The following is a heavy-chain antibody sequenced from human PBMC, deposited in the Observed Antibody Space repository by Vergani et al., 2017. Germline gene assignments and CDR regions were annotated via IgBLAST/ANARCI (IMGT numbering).Heavy chain of an antibody. Sequence: EVQLLESGGGLVQPGGSLRLSCAASGFTFSSYAMSWVRQAPGKGLEWGSAISGSGGSTYYADSVKGRFTISRDNSKNTLYLQMNSLRAEDTAVYYCVALTDYYGSGSRIDYWGQGTLVTVSS. CDR3: VALTDYYGSGSRIDY. CDR1: GFTFSSYA. J-gene: IGHJ4*02. V-gene: IGHV3-23*01. D-gene: IGHD3-10*01. CDR2: ISGSGGST.